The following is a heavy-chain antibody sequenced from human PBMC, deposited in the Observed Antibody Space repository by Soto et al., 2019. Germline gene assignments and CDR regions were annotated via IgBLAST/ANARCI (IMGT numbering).Heavy chain of an antibody. D-gene: IGHD6-13*01. Sequence: QVQLVQSGAEVKKPGASVKVSCKASGYTFTSYGISWVRQAPGQGLEWMGWISAYNGNTNYAQKLQGRVTMTTDTSTSTAYLELRSLSSDDTAVYYCARVGKYWSSNNWFDPWGQGTLVTVSS. CDR3: ARVGKYWSSNNWFDP. CDR2: ISAYNGNT. J-gene: IGHJ5*02. CDR1: GYTFTSYG. V-gene: IGHV1-18*04.